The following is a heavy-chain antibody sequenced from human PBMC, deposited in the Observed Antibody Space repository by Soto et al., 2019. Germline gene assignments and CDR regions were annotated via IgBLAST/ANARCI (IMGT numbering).Heavy chain of an antibody. D-gene: IGHD3-10*01. V-gene: IGHV4-34*01. J-gene: IGHJ4*02. CDR1: GGSFSGYY. Sequence: SETLSLTCAVYGGSFSGYYWSWIRQPPGKGLEWIGEINHSGSTNYNPSLKSRVTISVDTSKNQFSLKLSSVTAADTAVYYCARGVSAMVRGVIIPYYFDYWGQGTLVTVSS. CDR3: ARGVSAMVRGVIIPYYFDY. CDR2: INHSGST.